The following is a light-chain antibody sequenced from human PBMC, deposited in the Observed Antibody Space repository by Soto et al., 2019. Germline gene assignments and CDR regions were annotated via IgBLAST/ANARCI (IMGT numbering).Light chain of an antibody. CDR1: QSVSSN. V-gene: IGKV3-20*01. J-gene: IGKJ1*01. CDR2: GAS. Sequence: EVVMTQSPATLSVSAGEGATLSCRASQSVSSNLAWYQQKPGQAPRLLIYGASNRATGIPDRFSGSGSGTDFTLTISRLEPEDFAVYYCQQYGRSGTFGQGTKVDIK. CDR3: QQYGRSGT.